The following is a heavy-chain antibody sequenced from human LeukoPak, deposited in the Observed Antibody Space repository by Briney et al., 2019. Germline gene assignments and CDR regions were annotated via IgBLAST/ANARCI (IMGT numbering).Heavy chain of an antibody. Sequence: GSVKVSCMASGYTFSSYDINWVRQAPGEGLEWMGWMNHNSGKKDYAQKFKGRVTMTRDTSISTAYMEMSSLRSEDTAVYYCARVNGDGAFDVWGQGTMVTVSS. D-gene: IGHD4-17*01. CDR2: MNHNSGKK. J-gene: IGHJ3*01. V-gene: IGHV1-8*01. CDR1: GYTFSSYD. CDR3: ARVNGDGAFDV.